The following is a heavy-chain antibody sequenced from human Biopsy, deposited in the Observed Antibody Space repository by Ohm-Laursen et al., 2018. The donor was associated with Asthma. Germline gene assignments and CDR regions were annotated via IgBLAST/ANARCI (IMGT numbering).Heavy chain of an antibody. Sequence: SLRLSRAASGFSFSNFAIHWVRQAPGKGLEWVGVISKDASTQDYADSVKGRFTMARDNSKNTLDLQMNSLREEDTAVYYCVGDGTDDAFDIWGQGTVVSVSS. CDR3: VGDGTDDAFDI. J-gene: IGHJ3*02. CDR2: ISKDASTQ. V-gene: IGHV3-30*01. D-gene: IGHD1-1*01. CDR1: GFSFSNFA.